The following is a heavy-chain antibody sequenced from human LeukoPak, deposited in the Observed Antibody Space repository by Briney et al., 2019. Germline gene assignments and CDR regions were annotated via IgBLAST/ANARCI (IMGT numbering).Heavy chain of an antibody. D-gene: IGHD1-26*01. Sequence: GGSLRLSCAASGFTFSSYWMSWVRQAPGKGLEWVAVISYDGSNKYYADSVKGRFTISRDNSKNTLYLQMNSLRAEDTAVYYCAKVPSDYYYYMDVWGKGTTVTISS. CDR2: ISYDGSNK. CDR3: AKVPSDYYYYMDV. CDR1: GFTFSSYW. V-gene: IGHV3-30*18. J-gene: IGHJ6*03.